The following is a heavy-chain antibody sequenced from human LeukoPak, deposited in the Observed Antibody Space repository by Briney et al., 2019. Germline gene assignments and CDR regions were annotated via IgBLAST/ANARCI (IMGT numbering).Heavy chain of an antibody. CDR2: INPNSGGT. J-gene: IGHJ3*02. CDR1: GYTFTGYY. D-gene: IGHD3-3*01. CDR3: ARASKILRFLEWPPDAFDI. Sequence: ASVEVSCKASGYTFTGYYMHWVRQAPGQGLEWMGRINPNSGGTNYAQKFQGRVTMTRDTSISTAYMELSRLRSDDTAVYYCARASKILRFLEWPPDAFDIWGQGTMVTVSS. V-gene: IGHV1-2*06.